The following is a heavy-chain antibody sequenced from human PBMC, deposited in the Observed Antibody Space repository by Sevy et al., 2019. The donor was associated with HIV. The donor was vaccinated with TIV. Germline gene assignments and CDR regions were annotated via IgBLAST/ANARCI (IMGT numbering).Heavy chain of an antibody. Sequence: SETQSLTCTVSGGSISSSSYYWGWIRQPPGKGLEWIGSIYYSGSTYYNPSLKSRVTISVDTSKNQFSLKQSSVTAADTAVYYCARDDANRDYYDSSGYPDAFDIWGQGTMVTVSS. CDR2: IYYSGST. CDR1: GGSISSSSYY. V-gene: IGHV4-39*02. D-gene: IGHD3-22*01. CDR3: ARDDANRDYYDSSGYPDAFDI. J-gene: IGHJ3*02.